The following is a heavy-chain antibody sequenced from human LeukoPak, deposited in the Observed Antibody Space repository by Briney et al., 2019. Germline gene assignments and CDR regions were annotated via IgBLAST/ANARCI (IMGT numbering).Heavy chain of an antibody. Sequence: ASVKVSCKASGYTFTSYTIHWVRQAPGQSLEWMGWINAGNGNTKYSQEFQGRVTITRDTSASTAYMELSSLRSEDMAVYYCARSIVGATTWDYFDYWGQGTLVTVSS. D-gene: IGHD1-26*01. CDR2: INAGNGNT. CDR3: ARSIVGATTWDYFDY. V-gene: IGHV1-3*03. CDR1: GYTFTSYT. J-gene: IGHJ4*02.